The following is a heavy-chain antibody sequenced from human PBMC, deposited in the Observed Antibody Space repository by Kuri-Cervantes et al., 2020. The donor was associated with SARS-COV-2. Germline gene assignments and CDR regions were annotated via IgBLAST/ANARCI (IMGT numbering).Heavy chain of an antibody. D-gene: IGHD3-3*01. CDR3: AQSGVAISGVVIGLSSYYAMDV. CDR2: INGGDAGT. Sequence: GESLKISCAASGFTVSSNYMSWVRQAPGKGLEWVALINGGDAGTFYADSVKGRFTIARDNSRNSLYLQMNSLRTDDTAVYYCAQSGVAISGVVIGLSSYYAMDVWGQGTTVTVSS. V-gene: IGHV3-43*02. CDR1: GFTVSSNY. J-gene: IGHJ6*02.